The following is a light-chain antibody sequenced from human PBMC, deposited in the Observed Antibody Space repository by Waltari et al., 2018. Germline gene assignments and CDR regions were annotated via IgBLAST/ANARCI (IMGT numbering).Light chain of an antibody. CDR3: QQSYSTPLT. CDR2: AAS. V-gene: IGKV1-39*01. CDR1: QSISSY. Sequence: VGDRVTITCRASQSISSYLNWYQQKPGKAPKLLIYAASSLQSGVPSRFSGSGSGTDFTLTISSLQPEDFATYYCQQSYSTPLTFGGGTKVEIK. J-gene: IGKJ4*01.